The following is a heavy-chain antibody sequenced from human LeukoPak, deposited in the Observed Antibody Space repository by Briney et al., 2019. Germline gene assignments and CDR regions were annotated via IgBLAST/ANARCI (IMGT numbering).Heavy chain of an antibody. V-gene: IGHV6-1*01. CDR2: TYYRSKWYN. D-gene: IGHD3-10*01. CDR3: ARVRDYGMDV. Sequence: SQTLTLTCAISGVSVSSNSTAWNCIAQSPSRGLEWLGRTYYRSKWYNDYAVSVKSRITINPDTSKNQFSLQLNSVTPEDTAVYYCARVRDYGMDVWGQETTVTVSS. J-gene: IGHJ6*02. CDR1: GVSVSSNSTA.